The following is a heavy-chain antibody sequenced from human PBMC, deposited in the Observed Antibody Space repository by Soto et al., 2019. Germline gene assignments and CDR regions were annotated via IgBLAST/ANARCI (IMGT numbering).Heavy chain of an antibody. Sequence: QVQLQESGPGLVKPSQTLSLTCTVSGGSISSGGYYWSWIRQHPGKGLEWIGYIYYSGSTYYNPSLKSRVTIAVDTSKNQFALKLISVTAADTAVYYCARVKSPDYGDTGDAFDIWGQGTMVTVSS. D-gene: IGHD4-17*01. CDR3: ARVKSPDYGDTGDAFDI. J-gene: IGHJ3*02. CDR1: GGSISSGGYY. V-gene: IGHV4-31*03. CDR2: IYYSGST.